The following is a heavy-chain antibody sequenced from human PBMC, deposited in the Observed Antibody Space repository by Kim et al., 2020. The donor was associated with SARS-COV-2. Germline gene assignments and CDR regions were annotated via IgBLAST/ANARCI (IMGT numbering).Heavy chain of an antibody. CDR3: ARLVDYYGSGSPLYWFDP. D-gene: IGHD3-10*01. J-gene: IGHJ5*02. Sequence: KSRVTISVDTSKNQFSLKLSSVTAADTAVYYCARLVDYYGSGSPLYWFDPWGQGTLVTVSS. V-gene: IGHV4-31*02.